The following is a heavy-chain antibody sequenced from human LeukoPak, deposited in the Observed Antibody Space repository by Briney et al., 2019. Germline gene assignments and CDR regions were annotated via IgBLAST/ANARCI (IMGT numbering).Heavy chain of an antibody. CDR1: GFTFSSYG. J-gene: IGHJ4*02. Sequence: GGSLRLSCAASGFTFSSYGMTWVRQAPGKGLDWVSTFSGSGSSTYYADSVKGRFTISRDNSKNTLYLQMNSLRAEDTAVYYCAKMKGTSNWYPIDYWGQGTLVTVSS. D-gene: IGHD6-13*01. CDR2: FSGSGSST. CDR3: AKMKGTSNWYPIDY. V-gene: IGHV3-23*01.